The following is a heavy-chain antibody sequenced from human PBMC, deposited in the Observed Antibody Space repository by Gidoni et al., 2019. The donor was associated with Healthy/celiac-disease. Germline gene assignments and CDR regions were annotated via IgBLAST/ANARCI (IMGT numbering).Heavy chain of an antibody. D-gene: IGHD6-13*01. CDR2: IIPIFGTA. CDR1: GGTFSSDA. J-gene: IGHJ4*02. CDR3: ARTTDSSSWTLDY. V-gene: IGHV1-69*01. Sequence: QVQLVQSGAEVKKPGSSVKVSCKPSGGTFSSDAISWVRQAPGQGLEWMGGIIPIFGTANYAQKFQGRVTITADESTSTAYMELSSLRSEDTAVYYCARTTDSSSWTLDYWGQGTLVTVSS.